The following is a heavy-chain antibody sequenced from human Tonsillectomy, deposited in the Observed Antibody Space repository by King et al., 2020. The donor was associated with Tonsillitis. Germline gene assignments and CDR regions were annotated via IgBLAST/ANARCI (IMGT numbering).Heavy chain of an antibody. CDR2: ISYDGSKK. V-gene: IGHV3-30-3*01. D-gene: IGHD6-13*01. Sequence: QLVQSGGDVVQPGRSLRLSCAASGFTFSSYAMHWVRQAPGKGLEWVAVISYDGSKKYYADSVKGRFPISRDNSKNTLFLQMNSLRAEDTAVYYCARERGGPGGSSWFDYWGQGTLVTVSS. CDR1: GFTFSSYA. CDR3: ARERGGPGGSSWFDY. J-gene: IGHJ4*02.